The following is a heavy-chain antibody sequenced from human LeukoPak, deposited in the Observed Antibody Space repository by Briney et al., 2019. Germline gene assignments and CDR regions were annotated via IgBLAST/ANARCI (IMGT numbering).Heavy chain of an antibody. V-gene: IGHV4-4*07. CDR1: GGSISNYY. CDR2: IYPSGNT. Sequence: PSETLSLTCAVSGGSISNYYWSWIRQPAGKGLEWIGRIYPSGNTNYNPSLRSRVTMSVDTSKNQFSLKVTSLTAADTAIYYCAREKSTAFDYWGQGTLVTVSS. J-gene: IGHJ4*02. D-gene: IGHD5-18*01. CDR3: AREKSTAFDY.